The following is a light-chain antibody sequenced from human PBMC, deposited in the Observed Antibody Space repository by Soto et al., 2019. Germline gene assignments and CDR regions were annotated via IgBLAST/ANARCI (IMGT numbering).Light chain of an antibody. CDR2: GAS. CDR1: QSVSSSY. V-gene: IGKV3-20*01. Sequence: TQSPSTLSGSVGGRATLSWRASQSVSSSYLAWYQQKPGQAPRLLIYGASSRPTGIPDRFSGSGSGTDFTLTISRLEPEDFAVYYCQQYGSSSTFGQGTRLEIK. J-gene: IGKJ5*01. CDR3: QQYGSSST.